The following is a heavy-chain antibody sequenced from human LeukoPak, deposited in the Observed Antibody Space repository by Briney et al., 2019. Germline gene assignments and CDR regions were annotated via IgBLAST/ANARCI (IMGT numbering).Heavy chain of an antibody. D-gene: IGHD3-22*01. J-gene: IGHJ4*02. V-gene: IGHV3-33*06. CDR2: IWYDGSNK. Sequence: GRSLRLSCAASGFTFSSYGMHWVRQAPGKGLEWVAVIWYDGSNKYYADSVKGRFTISRDNSKNTLYLQMNSLRAEDTAVYYCAKDPYYYSSGYSYFDYWGQGTLVTVPS. CDR1: GFTFSSYG. CDR3: AKDPYYYSSGYSYFDY.